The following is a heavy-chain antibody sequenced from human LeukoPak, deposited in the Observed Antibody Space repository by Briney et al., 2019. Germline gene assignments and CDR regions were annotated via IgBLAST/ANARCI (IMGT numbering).Heavy chain of an antibody. D-gene: IGHD3-3*01. CDR1: GFSFRIYA. J-gene: IGHJ6*02. CDR3: ARDFWATNYYYGMDV. CDR2: ISGSGDSV. Sequence: GGSLRLSCAASGFSFRIYAMSWVRHAPGKGRECVSAISGSGDSVRHADSVKGRFTISRDNSKNTLYLQMDNLRAEDTALYYCARDFWATNYYYGMDVWGQGTTVTVS. V-gene: IGHV3-23*01.